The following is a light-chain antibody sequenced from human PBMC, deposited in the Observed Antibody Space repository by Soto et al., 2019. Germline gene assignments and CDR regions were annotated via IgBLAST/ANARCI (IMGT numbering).Light chain of an antibody. V-gene: IGLV2-8*01. CDR3: SSYAGSKLG. CDR2: EVS. J-gene: IGLJ3*02. CDR1: SSDVGGYNY. Sequence: QSVLTQPPSASGSPGQSVTISCTGTSSDVGGYNYVSWYQQHPGKAPKLMIYEVSKRPSGVPDRFSGSKSGNTASLTVSGLQAEDEADYYCSSYAGSKLGFCGGTKLTVL.